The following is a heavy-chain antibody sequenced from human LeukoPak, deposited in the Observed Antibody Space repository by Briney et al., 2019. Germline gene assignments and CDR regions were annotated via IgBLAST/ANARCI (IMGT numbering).Heavy chain of an antibody. D-gene: IGHD1-26*01. V-gene: IGHV4-34*01. CDR2: INHSGST. CDR1: GGSFSGYF. Sequence: SETLSLTCAVYGGSFSGYFWSWIRQPPGKGLEWIGEINHSGSTSYNPSLKSRVTISVDTSKNQFSLKLSSVTAADTAVYYCARESAWERHLDHWGQGTLVTVSS. CDR3: ARESAWERHLDH. J-gene: IGHJ4*02.